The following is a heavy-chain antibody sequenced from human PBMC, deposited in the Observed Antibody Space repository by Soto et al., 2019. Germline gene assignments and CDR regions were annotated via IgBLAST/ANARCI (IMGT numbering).Heavy chain of an antibody. CDR3: ARDLASATGTFDY. CDR2: ISSSSNNM. CDR1: GFTFSGYS. V-gene: IGHV3-21*02. D-gene: IGHD1-1*01. Sequence: EVQLVESGGGLVKPGGSLRLSCAGSGFTFSGYSMNWVRQAPGKGLEWVSSISSSSNNMYYADSVKGRFTMSRDNAKISLYLQMNSLRVNDTAVYYCARDLASATGTFDYWGQGTLVTVSS. J-gene: IGHJ4*02.